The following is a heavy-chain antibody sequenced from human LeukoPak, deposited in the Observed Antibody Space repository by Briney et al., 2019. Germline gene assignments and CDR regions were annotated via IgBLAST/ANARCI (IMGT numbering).Heavy chain of an antibody. V-gene: IGHV1-18*01. CDR1: GYSFTSYG. CDR2: ISAYNGNT. Sequence: ASVKVSCKASGYSFTSYGISWVRQAPGQGLEWMGWISAYNGNTNYAQKLQGRVTMTEDTSTDTAYMELSSLRSEDTAVYYCTTVSRRYWGQGTLVTVSS. CDR3: TTVSRRY. J-gene: IGHJ4*02.